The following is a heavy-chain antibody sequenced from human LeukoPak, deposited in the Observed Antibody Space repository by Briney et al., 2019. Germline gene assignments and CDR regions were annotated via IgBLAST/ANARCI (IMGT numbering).Heavy chain of an antibody. CDR1: GYTLTELS. CDR3: ARDGAPDCSSTSCYSPLPDWFDP. J-gene: IGHJ5*02. Sequence: ASVKVSCKVSGYTLTELSMHWVRQAPGKGLEWMGGFDPEDGETIYAQKFQGRVTMTEDTSTDTAYMELSSLRSEDTAVYYCARDGAPDCSSTSCYSPLPDWFDPWGQGTLVTVSS. D-gene: IGHD2-2*01. CDR2: FDPEDGET. V-gene: IGHV1-24*01.